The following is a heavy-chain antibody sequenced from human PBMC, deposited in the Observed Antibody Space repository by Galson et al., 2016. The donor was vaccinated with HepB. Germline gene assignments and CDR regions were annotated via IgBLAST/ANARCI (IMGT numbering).Heavy chain of an antibody. CDR2: TYYRSKWYN. J-gene: IGHJ3*02. Sequence: CAISGDSVSSNSAAWNWIRQSPSRGLGWLGRTYYRSKWYNDYAVSVKSRISIKPDTSKNQFSLHLNSVTPGDTAVYYCARVPFRGDSYRDAFDIWGQGTMVTVSP. D-gene: IGHD3-10*01. CDR3: ARVPFRGDSYRDAFDI. CDR1: GDSVSSNSAA. V-gene: IGHV6-1*01.